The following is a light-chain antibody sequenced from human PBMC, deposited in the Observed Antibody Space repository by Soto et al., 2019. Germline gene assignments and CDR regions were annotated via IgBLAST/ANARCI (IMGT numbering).Light chain of an antibody. J-gene: IGKJ1*01. CDR3: QQYNNCPRT. V-gene: IGKV1-5*01. Sequence: EIQVTGCRSTLSASAGGRVTITCRASQTISRWMAWYQQKPGKAPKLLIYDASTLESGVPSRFSGSRSGTEFILTISSLQSEDFAAYYCQQYNNCPRTFGQGTKVDIK. CDR2: DAS. CDR1: QTISRW.